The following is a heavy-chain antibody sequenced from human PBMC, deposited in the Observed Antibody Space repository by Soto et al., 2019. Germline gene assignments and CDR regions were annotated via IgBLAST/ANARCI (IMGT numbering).Heavy chain of an antibody. D-gene: IGHD3-22*01. V-gene: IGHV4-61*01. CDR3: ARVTTEYYYYGMDV. CDR2: IYYSGST. Sequence: PSETLSLTCTVSGGSVSSGSYYWSWIRQPPGKGLEWIGYIYYSGSTNYNPSLKSRVTISVDTSKNQFSLKLSSVTAADTAVYYCARVTTEYYYYGMDVWGQGTTVTVSS. J-gene: IGHJ6*02. CDR1: GGSVSSGSYY.